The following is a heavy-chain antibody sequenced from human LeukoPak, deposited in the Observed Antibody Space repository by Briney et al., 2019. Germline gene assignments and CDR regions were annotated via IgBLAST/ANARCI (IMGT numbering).Heavy chain of an antibody. CDR3: ARGYYDILTGENYYYYYMDV. Sequence: SETLSLTCAVSGGSFSGHYWSWIRQSPGKGLEWIGEITERGSTNYNPSLKSRVTISVDTSKNQFSLKLSSVTAADTAVYYCARGYYDILTGENYYYYYMDVWGKGTTVTVSS. CDR2: ITERGST. CDR1: GGSFSGHY. V-gene: IGHV4-34*01. J-gene: IGHJ6*03. D-gene: IGHD3-9*01.